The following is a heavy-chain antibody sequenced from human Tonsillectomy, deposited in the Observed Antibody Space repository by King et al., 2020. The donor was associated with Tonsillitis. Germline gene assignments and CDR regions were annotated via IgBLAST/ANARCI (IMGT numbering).Heavy chain of an antibody. CDR3: ARDLKWEQPHFDY. CDR2: ISGYNGNT. Sequence: VQLVQSGAEVKKPGASVKVSCKASGYTFMSYGISWVRQAPGQGLGWMGWISGYNGNTNYGQNLQGRVTMTTDTPTSTAYMELRSLRSDDTAVYYCARDLKWEQPHFDYWGQGTLVTVSS. CDR1: GYTFMSYG. V-gene: IGHV1-18*01. D-gene: IGHD1-26*01. J-gene: IGHJ4*02.